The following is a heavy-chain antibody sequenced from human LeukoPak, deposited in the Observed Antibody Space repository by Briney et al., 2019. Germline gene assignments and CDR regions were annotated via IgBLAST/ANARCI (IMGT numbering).Heavy chain of an antibody. CDR3: ARMGEDSSGYYWRPLRY. D-gene: IGHD3-22*01. V-gene: IGHV1-69*06. CDR1: GGTFSSYA. Sequence: VASVKVSCKASGGTFSSYAISWVRQAPGQGLEWMGGIIPIFGTANYAQKFQGRVTITADKSTSTAYMELSSLRSEDTAVYYCARMGEDSSGYYWRPLRYWGQGTLVTVSS. J-gene: IGHJ4*02. CDR2: IIPIFGTA.